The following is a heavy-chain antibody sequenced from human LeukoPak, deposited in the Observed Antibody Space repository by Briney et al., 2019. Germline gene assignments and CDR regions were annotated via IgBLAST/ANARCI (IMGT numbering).Heavy chain of an antibody. CDR2: ISSSGSTI. Sequence: PGGCLRLSCAASGFTFSSYEMNWVRQAPGRGLEWVSYISSSGSTIYYADSVKGRFTISRDNAKNSLYLQMNSPGAEPTAVYYRARQRELLCSVRYSDDWGKGTLVTASS. J-gene: IGHJ4*02. CDR1: GFTFSSYE. D-gene: IGHD1-26*01. CDR3: ARQRELLCSVRYSDD. V-gene: IGHV3-48*03.